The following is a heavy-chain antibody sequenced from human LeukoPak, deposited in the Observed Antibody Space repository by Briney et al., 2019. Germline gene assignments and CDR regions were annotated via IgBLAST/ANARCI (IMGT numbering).Heavy chain of an antibody. CDR1: GGSISGYY. Sequence: SETLSLTCTVSGGSISGYYWSWIRQPPGKGLERIGYIYYSGSTNYNPSLKSRVTISVDMSKNQFSLKLSSVTAADTAVYYCVRHEISSSWFSFQHWGQGTLVTVSS. J-gene: IGHJ1*01. D-gene: IGHD6-13*01. CDR3: VRHEISSSWFSFQH. V-gene: IGHV4-59*08. CDR2: IYYSGST.